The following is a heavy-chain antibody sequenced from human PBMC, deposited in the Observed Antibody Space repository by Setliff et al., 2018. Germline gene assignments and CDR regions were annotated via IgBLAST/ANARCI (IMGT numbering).Heavy chain of an antibody. V-gene: IGHV4-39*07. J-gene: IGHJ4*02. CDR2: IYYSGST. CDR1: GGSISSSSYY. D-gene: IGHD3-3*01. Sequence: SETLSLTCTVSGGSISSSSYYWGWIRQPPGKGLERIGSIYYSGSTYYNPSLKSRVTISVDTSKNQFSLKLSSVTAADTAVYYCARRETYYNFWSGYFDYWGQGTLVTVSS. CDR3: ARRETYYNFWSGYFDY.